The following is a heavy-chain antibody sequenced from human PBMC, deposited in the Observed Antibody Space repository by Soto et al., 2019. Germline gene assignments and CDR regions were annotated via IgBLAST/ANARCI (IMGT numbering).Heavy chain of an antibody. Sequence: EVQLLESGGAVTQPGGSLRLSCEASGFTFSNYAMNWVRQAPGKGLEWVSSISDSSSKTYYADSVKGRFTISRDNSKNTLLLQVNTLRADDTAVYFCVRGYVGSWSHFDYWGQGTQVIVSS. J-gene: IGHJ4*02. V-gene: IGHV3-23*01. CDR1: GFTFSNYA. D-gene: IGHD2-15*01. CDR3: VRGYVGSWSHFDY. CDR2: ISDSSSKT.